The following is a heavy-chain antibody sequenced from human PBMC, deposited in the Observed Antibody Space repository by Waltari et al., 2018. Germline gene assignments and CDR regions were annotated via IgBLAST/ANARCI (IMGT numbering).Heavy chain of an antibody. CDR3: ARGPFVLRFLEWLLWYGMDV. Sequence: VQLQQWGAGLLKPSETLSLTCAVYGGSFSGYYWLWIRPPPGTGLEWIGESNNSGSTNYNPSLKIRVTISVDTSKNQFSLKLSSVTAADTAVYYCARGPFVLRFLEWLLWYGMDVWGQGTTVTVSS. CDR1: GGSFSGYY. CDR2: SNNSGST. J-gene: IGHJ6*02. D-gene: IGHD3-3*01. V-gene: IGHV4-34*01.